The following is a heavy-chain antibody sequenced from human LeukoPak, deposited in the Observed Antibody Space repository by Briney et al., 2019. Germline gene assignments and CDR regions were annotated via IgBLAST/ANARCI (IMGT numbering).Heavy chain of an antibody. Sequence: PGGSLRLSCAASGFTFSSYSMNWVRQAPGKGLEWVSSISSSSSYIYYADSVKGRFTISRDNAKNSLYLQMNSLRAEDTAVYYCASLGCSSTSCYRLVDYWGQGTPVTVSS. CDR1: GFTFSSYS. D-gene: IGHD2-2*02. CDR2: ISSSSSYI. V-gene: IGHV3-21*01. J-gene: IGHJ4*02. CDR3: ASLGCSSTSCYRLVDY.